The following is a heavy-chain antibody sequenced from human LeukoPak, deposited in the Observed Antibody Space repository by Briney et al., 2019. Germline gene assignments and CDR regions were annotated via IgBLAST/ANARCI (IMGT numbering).Heavy chain of an antibody. CDR3: ARVYYSSSYDYWYFDL. J-gene: IGHJ2*01. Sequence: PGGSLRLSCAASGFTFSSYSMNWVRQAPGKGLEWIGSIYYSESTYYSPSLKSRITISVDTSKNQFSLKLSSVTAADTAVYYCARVYYSSSYDYWYFDLWGRGTLVTVSS. D-gene: IGHD6-13*01. CDR1: GFTFSSYS. V-gene: IGHV4-39*07. CDR2: IYYSEST.